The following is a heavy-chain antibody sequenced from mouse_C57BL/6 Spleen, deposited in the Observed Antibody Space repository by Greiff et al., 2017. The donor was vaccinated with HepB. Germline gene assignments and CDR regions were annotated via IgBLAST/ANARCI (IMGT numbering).Heavy chain of an antibody. CDR1: GFNIKDDY. CDR2: IDPENGDT. J-gene: IGHJ3*01. D-gene: IGHD2-3*01. V-gene: IGHV14-4*01. Sequence: VQLQQSGAELVRPGASVKLSCTASGFNIKDDYMHWVKQRPEQGLEWIGWIDPENGDTEYASKFQGKATITADTSSNTAYLQLSSLTSADTAVYYCTWMEFAYWGQVTLVTVSA. CDR3: TWMEFAY.